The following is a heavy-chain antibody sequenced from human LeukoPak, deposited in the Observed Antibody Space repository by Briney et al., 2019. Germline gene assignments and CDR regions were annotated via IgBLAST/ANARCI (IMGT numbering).Heavy chain of an antibody. CDR3: VRADGYNLGDF. J-gene: IGHJ4*02. CDR2: INPNTGGT. Sequence: ASVKVSCKASGYTFTGYYLHWVRQAPGQGLEYMGWINPNTGGTNYIQKFQGRITMTRDTSISTGYMELSSLRSDDTALYYCVRADGYNLGDFWGQGTQVTVSS. V-gene: IGHV1-2*02. CDR1: GYTFTGYY. D-gene: IGHD5-24*01.